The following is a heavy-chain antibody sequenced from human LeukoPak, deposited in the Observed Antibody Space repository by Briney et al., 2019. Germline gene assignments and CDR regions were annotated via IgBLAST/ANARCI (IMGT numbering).Heavy chain of an antibody. CDR2: ISGSGEST. D-gene: IGHD3-10*01. V-gene: IGHV3-23*01. CDR3: AKRGSYFGGFDY. Sequence: GGSLRLSCAASGFAFSNFDMSWVRQAPGKGQEWVSAISGSGESTYYAESLKGRFTISRDNSKNTLYLQMNGLRVEDTAIYYCAKRGSYFGGFDYWGQGTLLTVPS. J-gene: IGHJ4*02. CDR1: GFAFSNFD.